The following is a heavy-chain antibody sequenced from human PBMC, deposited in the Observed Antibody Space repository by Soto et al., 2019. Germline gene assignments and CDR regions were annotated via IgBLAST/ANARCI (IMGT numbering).Heavy chain of an antibody. Sequence: ASVKVSCKVSGYTLTELSMHWVRQAPGKGLEWMGGFDPEDGETIYAQKFQGRVTMTEDTSTDTAYMELSSLRSEDTAVYYCATIRLGDDCSSTSCYRRMRWFDPWGQGTLVTVSS. CDR2: FDPEDGET. CDR1: GYTLTELS. J-gene: IGHJ5*02. D-gene: IGHD2-2*02. V-gene: IGHV1-24*01. CDR3: ATIRLGDDCSSTSCYRRMRWFDP.